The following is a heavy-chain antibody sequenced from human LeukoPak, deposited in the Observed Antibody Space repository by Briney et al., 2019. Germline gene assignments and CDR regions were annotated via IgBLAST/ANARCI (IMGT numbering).Heavy chain of an antibody. J-gene: IGHJ6*02. CDR1: GFTFDDCA. CDR3: AKLGYCSSTSCYNYGMDV. CDR2: ISWNSGSI. D-gene: IGHD2-2*02. V-gene: IGHV3-9*01. Sequence: GGSLRLSCAASGFTFDDCAMHWVRQAPGKGLEWVSGISWNSGSIGYADSVKGRFTISRDNAKNSLYLQMNSLRAEDTALYYCAKLGYCSSTSCYNYGMDVWGQGTTVTVSS.